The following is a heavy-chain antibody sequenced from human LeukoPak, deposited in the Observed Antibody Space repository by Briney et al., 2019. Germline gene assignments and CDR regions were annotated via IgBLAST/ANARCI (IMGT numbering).Heavy chain of an antibody. D-gene: IGHD2-8*01. V-gene: IGHV3-30*18. CDR1: GFTFSSYG. CDR3: AKDLGCGLWCMNLYYYYSGMDV. J-gene: IGHJ6*02. CDR2: ISYDGSNK. Sequence: PGGSLRLSCAASGFTFSSYGMHWVRQAPGKGLEWVAVISYDGSNKYYADSVKGRFTISRDNSKNTLYLQMNSLRAEDTAVYYCAKDLGCGLWCMNLYYYYSGMDVWAQGPTVTVSS.